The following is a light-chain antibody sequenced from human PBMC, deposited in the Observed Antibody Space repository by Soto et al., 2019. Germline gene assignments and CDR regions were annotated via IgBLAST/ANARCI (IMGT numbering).Light chain of an antibody. V-gene: IGLV2-14*01. CDR3: SSYTSSSTWV. CDR1: SSDVGGYNH. J-gene: IGLJ3*02. CDR2: EVT. Sequence: QSALTQPASVSGSPGQSITISCTGTSSDVGGYNHVSWYQQDPGKAPQLMIYEVTNRPSGVSNRFSGSKSGNTASLTISGLEAEDEADYYCSSYTSSSTWVFGGGTKLTVL.